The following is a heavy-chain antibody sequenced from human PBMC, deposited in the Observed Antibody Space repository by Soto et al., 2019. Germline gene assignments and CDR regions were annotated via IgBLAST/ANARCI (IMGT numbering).Heavy chain of an antibody. D-gene: IGHD3-16*01. CDR1: GGSISSSSYY. CDR2: IYYSGST. CDR3: ARAERGFTQIPGHY. J-gene: IGHJ4*02. Sequence: QLQLQESGPGLVKPSETLSLTCTVSGGSISSSSYYWGWIRQPPGKGLEWIGSIYYSGSTYYNPSLKSRVTISVDTSKNQFSLKLSSVTAADTAVYYCARAERGFTQIPGHYWGQGTLVTVSS. V-gene: IGHV4-39*01.